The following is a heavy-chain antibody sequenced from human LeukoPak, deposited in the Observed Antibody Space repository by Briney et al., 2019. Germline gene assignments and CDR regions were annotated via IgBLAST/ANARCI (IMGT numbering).Heavy chain of an antibody. V-gene: IGHV3-23*01. D-gene: IGHD3-10*01. CDR2: ISGSGGST. CDR3: AKGWITMVRGVSGSTFDP. J-gene: IGHJ5*02. Sequence: GGSLRLSCAASGFTFSSYSMSWVRQAPGKGLEWVSAISGSGGSTYYADSVKGRFTISRDNSKNTLYLQMNSLRAEDTAVYYCAKGWITMVRGVSGSTFDPWGQGTLVTVSS. CDR1: GFTFSSYS.